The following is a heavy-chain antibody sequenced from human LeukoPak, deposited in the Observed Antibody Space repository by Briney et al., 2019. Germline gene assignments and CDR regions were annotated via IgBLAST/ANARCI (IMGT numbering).Heavy chain of an antibody. CDR3: ASPAEDAVDPDAFDI. V-gene: IGHV4-38-2*01. J-gene: IGHJ3*02. CDR1: GYSISSGYY. CDR2: IYHSGST. Sequence: PSETLSLTRALPGYSISSGYYWGWIRQPTGKEGEWIGSIYHSGSTYYNPSLKSRVTISVDTSKNQFSLKLSSVTAADTAVYYCASPAEDAVDPDAFDIWGQGTMVSVS.